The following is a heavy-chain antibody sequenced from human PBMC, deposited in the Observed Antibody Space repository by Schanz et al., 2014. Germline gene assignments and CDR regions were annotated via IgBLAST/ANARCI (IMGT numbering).Heavy chain of an antibody. J-gene: IGHJ5*02. D-gene: IGHD2-2*02. CDR1: GFTFTNAW. CDR2: IKSNTDGGTT. V-gene: IGHV3-15*01. CDR3: TSMATIPRNWFDP. Sequence: EAELVESGGGLVKPGGPLRLSCVVSGFTFTNAWMSWVRQAPGKGLEWVGRIKSNTDGGTTDYATPVKGRFTISRDDSKNTLYLQMNSLKSEDTAVYYCTSMATIPRNWFDPWGQGTLVTVSS.